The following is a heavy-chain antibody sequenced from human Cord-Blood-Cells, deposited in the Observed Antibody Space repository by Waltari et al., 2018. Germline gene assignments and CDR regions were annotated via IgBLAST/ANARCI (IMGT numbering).Heavy chain of an antibody. Sequence: EVQLVESGGGLVQPGRSLRLSCAASGFTFDDYAMHWVRQAPGEGLEWVSGISWNSGSIGYADSVKGRFTISRDNAKNSLYLQMNSLRAEDMALYYCAKEKLGILDYWGQGTLVTVSS. V-gene: IGHV3-9*03. D-gene: IGHD7-27*01. J-gene: IGHJ4*02. CDR2: ISWNSGSI. CDR3: AKEKLGILDY. CDR1: GFTFDDYA.